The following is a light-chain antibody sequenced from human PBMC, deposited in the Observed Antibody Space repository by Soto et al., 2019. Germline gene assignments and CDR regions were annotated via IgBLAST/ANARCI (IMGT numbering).Light chain of an antibody. CDR3: AAWDSSLNGHV. CDR2: TDN. J-gene: IGLJ1*01. V-gene: IGLV1-44*01. CDR1: SSNIGKNT. Sequence: QSVLIQPPSASGTPGQRVTISCSGSSSNIGKNTVHWFQQLPGAAPQLLISTDNQRPSGVPGRFSGSKSGASGSLAISGLQSEDEADYYCAAWDSSLNGHVFGTGTKVTVL.